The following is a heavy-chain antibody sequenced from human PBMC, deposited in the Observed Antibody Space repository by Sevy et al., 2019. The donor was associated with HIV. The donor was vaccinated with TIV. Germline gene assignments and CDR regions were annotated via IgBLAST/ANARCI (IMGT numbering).Heavy chain of an antibody. V-gene: IGHV1-2*02. Sequence: ASVKVSCKASGYTFTGYYMHWVRQAPGQGLEWMGWINPNSGGTNYAQKFQGRVTMTRDTSINTAYMELSRLRSDDTAVYYCARDLPTYKTIVVVPAATWFDPWGQGTLVTVSS. CDR2: INPNSGGT. CDR3: ARDLPTYKTIVVVPAATWFDP. J-gene: IGHJ5*02. CDR1: GYTFTGYY. D-gene: IGHD2-2*01.